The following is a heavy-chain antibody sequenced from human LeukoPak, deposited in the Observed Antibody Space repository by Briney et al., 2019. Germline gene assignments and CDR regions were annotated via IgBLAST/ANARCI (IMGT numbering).Heavy chain of an antibody. Sequence: HPSETLSLTCTVSGGSISSHYWSWIRQPPGKGLDWIGYIYYSGSTNYNPSLKSRVTISVDTSKNQFSLKLSSVTAADTAAYYCARFSGHDDAFDIWGQGTMVTVSS. CDR1: GGSISSHY. CDR3: ARFSGHDDAFDI. J-gene: IGHJ3*02. CDR2: IYYSGST. D-gene: IGHD2-15*01. V-gene: IGHV4-59*11.